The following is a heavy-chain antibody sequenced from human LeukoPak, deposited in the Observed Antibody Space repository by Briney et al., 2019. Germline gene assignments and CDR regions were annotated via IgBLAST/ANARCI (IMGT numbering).Heavy chain of an antibody. CDR3: VRAPYFGAVGTSFDAFDY. CDR2: ARNKAHGYTT. Sequence: PGGSLRLTCTASGFSFTDDHSDWVRQAPGKSLEWVGRARNKAHGYTTRYAVSVEGRFTISRDDSKNSVYLQMDSLKTEDTALYHCVRAPYFGAVGTSFDAFDYWGQGIMVTVSS. D-gene: IGHD4/OR15-4a*01. CDR1: GFSFTDDH. V-gene: IGHV3-72*01. J-gene: IGHJ3*01.